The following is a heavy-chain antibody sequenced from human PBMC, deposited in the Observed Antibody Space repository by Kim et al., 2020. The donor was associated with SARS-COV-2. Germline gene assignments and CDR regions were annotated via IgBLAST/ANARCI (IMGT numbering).Heavy chain of an antibody. CDR1: GGSISSSSYY. Sequence: SETLSLTCTVSGGSISSSSYYWGWIRQPPGKGLEWIGSIYYSGSTYYNPSLKSRVTISVDTSKNQFSLKLSSVTAADTAVYYCNFMVRGPLFGYYYYDMDVWGQGTTVTVYS. D-gene: IGHD3-10*01. V-gene: IGHV4-39*01. CDR3: NFMVRGPLFGYYYYDMDV. CDR2: IYYSGST. J-gene: IGHJ6*02.